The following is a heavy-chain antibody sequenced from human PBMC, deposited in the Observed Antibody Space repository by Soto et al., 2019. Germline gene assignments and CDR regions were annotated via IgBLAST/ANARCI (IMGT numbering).Heavy chain of an antibody. CDR2: IYYSGST. Sequence: QLQLQESGPGLVKPSETLSLTCTVSGGSISSSSYYWGWIRQPPGKGLEWIGSIYYSGSTYYNPSLKSRVTISVDTSKNQFSLKLSSVTAADTAVYYCAVPDYYDILTGHSTGWGQGTLVTVSS. CDR3: AVPDYYDILTGHSTG. V-gene: IGHV4-39*01. J-gene: IGHJ4*02. CDR1: GGSISSSSYY. D-gene: IGHD3-9*01.